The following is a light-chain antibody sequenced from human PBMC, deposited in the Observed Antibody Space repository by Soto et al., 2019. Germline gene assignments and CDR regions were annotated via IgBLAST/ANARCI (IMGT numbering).Light chain of an antibody. J-gene: IGKJ3*01. V-gene: IGKV3-11*01. CDR3: QQRSNWPPGST. Sequence: EIVLTQSPATLSLSPGERATLSCRASQSVSSYLAWYQQKPGQAPRLLIDDASNRATGIPARFSGSGSGTDFAPTISSLEPEDFAVYYCQQRSNWPPGSTFGPGTKVDIK. CDR2: DAS. CDR1: QSVSSY.